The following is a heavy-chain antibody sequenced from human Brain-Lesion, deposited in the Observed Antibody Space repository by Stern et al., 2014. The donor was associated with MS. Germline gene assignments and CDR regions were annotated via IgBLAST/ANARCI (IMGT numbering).Heavy chain of an antibody. V-gene: IGHV3-74*02. CDR3: ARGERWFDS. CDR2: VNNDGRRT. Sequence: EMQLVESGGGLVQPGGSLRLSCAASGFTFSNYWMHWVRQAPGQGLVWFSRVNNDGRRTSYADSVKGRFTMSRDNAKNTLYLQMNSLRVEDTAIYYCARGERWFDSWGQGTLVTVSS. J-gene: IGHJ5*01. CDR1: GFTFSNYW. D-gene: IGHD3-10*01.